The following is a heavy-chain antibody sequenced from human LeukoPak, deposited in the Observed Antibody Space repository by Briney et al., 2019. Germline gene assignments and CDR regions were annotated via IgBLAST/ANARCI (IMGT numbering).Heavy chain of an antibody. D-gene: IGHD2-21*02. CDR1: GGTFSSYA. V-gene: IGHV1-69*13. CDR3: ARDRGDPRHCFDY. J-gene: IGHJ4*02. CDR2: IIPIFGTA. Sequence: ASVKVSCKASGGTFSSYAISWVRQAPGQGLEWMGGIIPIFGTANYAQKFQGRVTITADESTSTAYMELSSLRSEDTAVYYYARDRGDPRHCFDYWGQGTLVTVSS.